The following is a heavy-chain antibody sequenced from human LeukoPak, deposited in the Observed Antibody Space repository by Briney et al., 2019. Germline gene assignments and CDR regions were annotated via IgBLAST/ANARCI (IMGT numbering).Heavy chain of an antibody. D-gene: IGHD4-17*01. Sequence: PSQTLSLTCTVSGGSISSGGYYWSWIRQHPGKGLEWIGNTHYNGNTYYNPSLKSRVTISEDTSKNQFSLRLTSVTAADTAVYYCARLPTGFPNWFDAWGQGTLVTVSS. CDR2: THYNGNT. J-gene: IGHJ5*02. CDR1: GGSISSGGYY. V-gene: IGHV4-30-2*03. CDR3: ARLPTGFPNWFDA.